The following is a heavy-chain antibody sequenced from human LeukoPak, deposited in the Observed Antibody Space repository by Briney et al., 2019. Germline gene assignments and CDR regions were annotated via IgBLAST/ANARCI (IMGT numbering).Heavy chain of an antibody. D-gene: IGHD2-2*01. J-gene: IGHJ4*02. Sequence: ASVKVSCKASGYTFTGYYMHWVRQAPGQGLEWMGWINPNSGGTNYAQKFQGRVTMTRDTSISTAYMELSRLRSDDTAVYYCARGRRKDIVVVPAALWFYFDYWGQGTLVTVSS. CDR3: ARGRRKDIVVVPAALWFYFDY. V-gene: IGHV1-2*02. CDR2: INPNSGGT. CDR1: GYTFTGYY.